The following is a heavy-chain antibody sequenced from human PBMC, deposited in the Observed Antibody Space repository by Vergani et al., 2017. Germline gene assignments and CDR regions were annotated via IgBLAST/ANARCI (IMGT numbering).Heavy chain of an antibody. CDR3: ARGSLDRGYSGYDELPDQGYYYYGMDV. D-gene: IGHD5-12*01. CDR1: GFTFSSYG. Sequence: VQLVESGGGVVQPGRSLRLSCAASGFTFSSYGMHWVRQAPGKGLEWVSSISSSSSYIYYADSVKGRFTISRDNAKNSLYLQMNSLRAEDTAVYYCARGSLDRGYSGYDELPDQGYYYYGMDVWGQGTTVTVSS. CDR2: ISSSSSYI. V-gene: IGHV3-21*01. J-gene: IGHJ6*02.